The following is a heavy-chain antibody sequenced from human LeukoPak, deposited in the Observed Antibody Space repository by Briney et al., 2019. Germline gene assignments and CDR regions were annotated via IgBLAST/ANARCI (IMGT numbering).Heavy chain of an antibody. V-gene: IGHV3-33*01. CDR2: IWYDGSNK. CDR1: GLTFSSYG. D-gene: IGHD5-12*01. Sequence: PGGSLRLSCAASGLTFSSYGMHWVGQAPGKGREWVAVIWYDGSNKYYADSVKGRFTISRDNSKTTLYLQMNSLRDEDTALYYCAREGGSGYSGYDGYYFDYWGQGTLVTVSS. CDR3: AREGGSGYSGYDGYYFDY. J-gene: IGHJ4*02.